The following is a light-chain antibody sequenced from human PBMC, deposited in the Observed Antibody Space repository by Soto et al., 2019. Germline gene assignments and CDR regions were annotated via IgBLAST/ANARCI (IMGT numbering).Light chain of an antibody. CDR2: DDR. CDR1: NLGSKP. V-gene: IGLV3-21*02. J-gene: IGLJ2*01. Sequence: SSELTQPPSVSVAPGQTAWITCGGNNLGSKPVHWYQQKAGQAPVLVVYDDRDRPSGIPERFSGSNFGNTATLTISGVVAGDEADYKCQVWDSSSDDVVFGGGTKLTVL. CDR3: QVWDSSSDDVV.